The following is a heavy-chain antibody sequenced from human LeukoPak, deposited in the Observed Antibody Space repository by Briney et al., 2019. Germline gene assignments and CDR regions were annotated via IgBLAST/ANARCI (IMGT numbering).Heavy chain of an antibody. D-gene: IGHD1-1*01. CDR1: GGSISSYY. CDR3: ARDRGGTTRDFGY. V-gene: IGHV4-59*01. CDR2: IYYSGST. Sequence: SETLSLTCTVSGGSISSYYWSWIRQPPGKGLEWIGYIYYSGSTNYNPSLKSRVTISVDTSKNQFSLKLSSVTAADTAVYYCARDRGGTTRDFGYWGQGTLVTVSS. J-gene: IGHJ4*02.